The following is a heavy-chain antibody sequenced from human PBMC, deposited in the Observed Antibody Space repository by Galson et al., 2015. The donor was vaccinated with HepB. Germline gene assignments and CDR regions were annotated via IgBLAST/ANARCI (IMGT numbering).Heavy chain of an antibody. J-gene: IGHJ4*02. CDR3: ANKPGRFFTDY. CDR1: GFTFRTYS. V-gene: IGHV3-21*01. CDR2: ISSSSSYI. Sequence: SLRLSCAASGFTFRTYSMNWVRQAPGKGLEWVSSISSSSSYIYYADSVRGRFTISRDNAKNSLYLQMNSLRAEDTAVYYCANKPGRFFTDYWGQGTLVTVSS.